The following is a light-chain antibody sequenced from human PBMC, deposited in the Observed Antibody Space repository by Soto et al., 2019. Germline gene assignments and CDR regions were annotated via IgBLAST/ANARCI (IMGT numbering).Light chain of an antibody. CDR3: CSYAGSSTPLI. Sequence: QSVLTLPASVSGSPGQSITISCTGTSSDVGSYNLVSWYQQHPGKAPKLMIYEVSKRPSGVSNRFSGSKSGNTASLTISGLQAEDEADYYCCSYAGSSTPLIFGTGTKVTV. CDR1: SSDVGSYNL. J-gene: IGLJ1*01. V-gene: IGLV2-23*02. CDR2: EVS.